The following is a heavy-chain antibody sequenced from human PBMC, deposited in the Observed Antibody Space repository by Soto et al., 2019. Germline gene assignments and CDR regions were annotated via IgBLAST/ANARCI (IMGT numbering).Heavy chain of an antibody. V-gene: IGHV4-39*01. CDR3: ARLPAAYYDSSGYYLGAFDF. CDR1: GGSISSRLYY. D-gene: IGHD3-22*01. J-gene: IGHJ3*01. Sequence: XETLSLPFTVSGGSISSRLYYWGWIRQPPGKVLEWIVSIYYSGSTYYNLSLKSRVTISVDTSKNQFSLKLSYVTAAETAVYYCARLPAAYYDSSGYYLGAFDFWGQGTMVTVSS. CDR2: IYYSGST.